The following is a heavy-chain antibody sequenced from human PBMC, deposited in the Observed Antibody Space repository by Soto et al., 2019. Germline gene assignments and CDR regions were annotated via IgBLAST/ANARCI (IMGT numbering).Heavy chain of an antibody. V-gene: IGHV1-18*01. CDR3: VREMALLYCSSTSCYADQFDY. Sequence: GASVKVSCKASGYTFTSYGISWVRQAPGQGLEWMGWISAYNGNTNYAQKLQGRVTMTTDTSTSTAYMELRSLRSEDTAVYYCVREMALLYCSSTSCYADQFDYWGQGTLVTVSS. J-gene: IGHJ4*02. CDR1: GYTFTSYG. CDR2: ISAYNGNT. D-gene: IGHD2-2*01.